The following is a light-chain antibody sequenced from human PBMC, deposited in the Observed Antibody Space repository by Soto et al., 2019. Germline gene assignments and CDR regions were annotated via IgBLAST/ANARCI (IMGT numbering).Light chain of an antibody. CDR1: QSVSSSY. V-gene: IGKV3D-20*01. CDR2: DAS. Sequence: EIVLTQSPGTLSLSPGERATLSCRASQSVSSSYLAWYQQKPGLAPRLLIYDASSRATGIPDRFSGGGSGTDFTLTIIGLEPEDFAVYYCQQYGSLPTFGQGTKVDIK. J-gene: IGKJ1*01. CDR3: QQYGSLPT.